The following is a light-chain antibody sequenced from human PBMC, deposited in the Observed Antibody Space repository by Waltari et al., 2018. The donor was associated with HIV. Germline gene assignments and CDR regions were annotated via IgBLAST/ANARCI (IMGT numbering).Light chain of an antibody. J-gene: IGLJ2*01. CDR2: EVD. CDR1: ITDVGNYDY. Sequence: QPALTQPPSASGSPGQSVTITCTGTITDVGNYDYVSWYQQHPGKAPKLLIYEVDRRPSGVPDRFFGSKSGTTASLTVSGLQAEDEADYYCNSYAGNYRGVFGGGTKLTVL. CDR3: NSYAGNYRGV. V-gene: IGLV2-8*01.